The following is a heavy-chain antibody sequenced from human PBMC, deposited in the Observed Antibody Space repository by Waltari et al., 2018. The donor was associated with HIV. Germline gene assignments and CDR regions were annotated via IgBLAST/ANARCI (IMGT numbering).Heavy chain of an antibody. CDR2: IWHDGSNQ. J-gene: IGHJ3*02. D-gene: IGHD2-2*01. CDR1: RMTFSRPD. CDR3: ARSTYQQLRNGFDI. V-gene: IGHV3-33*01. Sequence: QVQLVESGGGVVQPGRYLRLSCAASRMTFSRPDMHWVRQAPGKGLEWVAVIWHDGSNQYYVDSVKGRFTISRDNSRNTLYLQMNSLRVEDTAVYYCARSTYQQLRNGFDIWGQGTMVAVSS.